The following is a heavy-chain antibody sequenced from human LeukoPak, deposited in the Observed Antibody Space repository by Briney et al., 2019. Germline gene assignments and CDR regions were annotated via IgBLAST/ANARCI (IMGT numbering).Heavy chain of an antibody. Sequence: SETLSLTCTVSGGSISRGAYYWSWIRQPPGKGLEWFGYIFYSGSTYYNPSLKSRVTVSVDTSKNQFSLKLSSVTAADTAVYYCARESYYDTPYGMDVWGQGTTVTVSS. CDR2: IFYSGST. CDR1: GGSISRGAYY. D-gene: IGHD3-22*01. CDR3: ARESYYDTPYGMDV. V-gene: IGHV4-30-4*01. J-gene: IGHJ6*01.